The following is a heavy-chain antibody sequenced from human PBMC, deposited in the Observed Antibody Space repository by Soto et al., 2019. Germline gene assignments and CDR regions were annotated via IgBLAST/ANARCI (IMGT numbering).Heavy chain of an antibody. CDR1: GFTFDDYA. D-gene: IGHD6-25*01. CDR3: AKVAADYFDS. J-gene: IGHJ4*02. Sequence: EVQLVESGGGLVQPGRSLRLSCAASGFTFDDYAMHWVRQAPGKGLEWVSGISWGSGSIDYADSVKGRFTISRDNAKNFLYLQMNSLRAEDTALYYCAKVAADYFDSWGQGTLVTVSS. CDR2: ISWGSGSI. V-gene: IGHV3-9*01.